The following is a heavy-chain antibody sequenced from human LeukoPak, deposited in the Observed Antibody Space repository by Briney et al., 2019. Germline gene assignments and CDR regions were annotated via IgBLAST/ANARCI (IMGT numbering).Heavy chain of an antibody. CDR2: IYYSGST. CDR1: GGSISSHY. CDR3: ASVTDGLDY. D-gene: IGHD1-14*01. J-gene: IGHJ4*02. Sequence: SETLSLTCTVSGGSISSHYWSWIRQPPGKGLEWIGYIYYSGSTNYNPSLKSRVTISVDTSKNQFSLKLSSVTAAGTAVYYCASVTDGLDYWGQGTLVTVSS. V-gene: IGHV4-59*11.